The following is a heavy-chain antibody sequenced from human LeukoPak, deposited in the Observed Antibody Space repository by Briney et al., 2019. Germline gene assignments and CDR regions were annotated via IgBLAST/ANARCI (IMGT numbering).Heavy chain of an antibody. CDR1: GFPFSAYS. CDR3: ARGGYYYDSRGYYVFDY. D-gene: IGHD3-22*01. Sequence: GGSLRLSCAASGFPFSAYSMNWVRQAPGKGLEWVAFIPYDGSNKYYADSVKGRFTISRDNSKNTLYLQMNSLRAEDTALYYCARGGYYYDSRGYYVFDYWGQGTLVTVSS. CDR2: IPYDGSNK. V-gene: IGHV3-30*03. J-gene: IGHJ4*02.